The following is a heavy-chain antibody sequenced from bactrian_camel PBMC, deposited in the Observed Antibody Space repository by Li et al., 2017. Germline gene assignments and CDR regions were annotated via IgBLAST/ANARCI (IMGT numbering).Heavy chain of an antibody. CDR1: GTVVGETT. CDR2: IDRGHYT. J-gene: IGHJ4*01. D-gene: IGHD6*01. Sequence: QVQLVESGGGSVQPGWSLLLSCAYSGTVVGETTFCMAWFRQAPGQEREAIAQIDRGHYTTYADSVKGRFTISRGNAKNTVILEMNSLKPEDSAMYHCAADFTMVVAGTDLVRLDNVDYEGQGTQVTVS. V-gene: IGHV3S53*01.